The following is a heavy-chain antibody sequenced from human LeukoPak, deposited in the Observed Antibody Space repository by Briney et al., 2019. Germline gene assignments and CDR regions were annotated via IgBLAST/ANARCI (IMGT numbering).Heavy chain of an antibody. V-gene: IGHV3-53*01. CDR1: GFTVNSND. Sequence: GGSLRLSCAASGFTVNSNDMSWVRQAPGKGLEWVSVIDSGGRTFYADSVKGRFTISRDNSKNTLDLQMNSLRAEDTALYYCAKEAKAAWSSFDSWGQGTLVTVSS. CDR3: AKEAKAAWSSFDS. CDR2: IDSGGRT. J-gene: IGHJ4*02.